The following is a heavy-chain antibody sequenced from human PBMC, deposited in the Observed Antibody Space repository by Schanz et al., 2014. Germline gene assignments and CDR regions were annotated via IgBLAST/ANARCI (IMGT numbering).Heavy chain of an antibody. CDR2: ISHSGGSK. Sequence: EVQLVESGGGLVKPGGSLRLSCEASEFTFSSYNMNWVRQAPGKGLEWVSSISHSGGSKYYADSVKGRFTISRDNSENTLYLQMNSLSADDTAVFYCAKGMGYCSGGTCYDYYYYGLDVWGQGTTVNVSS. CDR1: EFTFSSYN. CDR3: AKGMGYCSGGTCYDYYYYGLDV. J-gene: IGHJ6*02. V-gene: IGHV3-23*04. D-gene: IGHD2-15*01.